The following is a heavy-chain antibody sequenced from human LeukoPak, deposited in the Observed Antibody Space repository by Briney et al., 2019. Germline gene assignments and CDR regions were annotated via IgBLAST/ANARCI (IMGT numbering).Heavy chain of an antibody. CDR3: ARAGFCSGGRCYGMDV. V-gene: IGHV3-74*01. CDR2: SNRDGSST. CDR1: GLTFSNYW. J-gene: IGHJ6*02. Sequence: GRSLRPSCAPSGLTFSNYWTHWVRHAPGKGRVWVSRSNRDGSSTDHADSVKGRFTISRDNAKNTLYLQMNGLRVEDTAVYYCARAGFCSGGRCYGMDVWGQGTTVTVSS. D-gene: IGHD2-15*01.